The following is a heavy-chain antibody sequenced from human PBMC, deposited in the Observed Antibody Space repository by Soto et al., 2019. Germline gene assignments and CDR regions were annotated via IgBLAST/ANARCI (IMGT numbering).Heavy chain of an antibody. Sequence: LSLTCTVSGGSISGYYWSWIRQPPGKGLEWIGNVYYSGGAKYNPSVKRRVSISVDTSKNQFSLNLSSVTAADTAVYYCTRDGDGRMTTNPYYYYGMDVWGPGITVTVSS. CDR1: GGSISGYY. CDR3: TRDGDGRMTTNPYYYYGMDV. CDR2: VYYSGGA. D-gene: IGHD2-21*02. J-gene: IGHJ6*02. V-gene: IGHV4-59*01.